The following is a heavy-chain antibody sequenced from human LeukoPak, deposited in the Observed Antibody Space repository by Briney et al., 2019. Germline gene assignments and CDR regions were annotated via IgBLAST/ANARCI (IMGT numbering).Heavy chain of an antibody. CDR1: GLTFGSYA. J-gene: IGHJ4*02. Sequence: GGSLRLSCAASGLTFGSYAMSWVRQAPGKGLEWVSAISGSGGSTYYADSVKGRFTISRDNSKNTLYLQMNSLRAEDTAVYYCAKDLAYYDSSGPGEYWGQGTLVTVSS. D-gene: IGHD3-22*01. CDR3: AKDLAYYDSSGPGEY. V-gene: IGHV3-23*01. CDR2: ISGSGGST.